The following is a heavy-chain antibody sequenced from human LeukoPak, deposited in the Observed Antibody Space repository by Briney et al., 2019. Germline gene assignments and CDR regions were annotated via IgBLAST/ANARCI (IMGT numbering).Heavy chain of an antibody. CDR3: ARHLIAVAARKPNWFDP. Sequence: GSLRLSCAASGFTFSSYAMSWVRQAPGKGLEWIGSIYYSGSTYYNPSLKSRVTISVDTSKNQFSLKLSPVTAADTAVYYCARHLIAVAARKPNWFDPWGQGTLVTVSS. D-gene: IGHD6-19*01. CDR1: GFTFSSYA. CDR2: IYYSGST. V-gene: IGHV4-39*01. J-gene: IGHJ5*02.